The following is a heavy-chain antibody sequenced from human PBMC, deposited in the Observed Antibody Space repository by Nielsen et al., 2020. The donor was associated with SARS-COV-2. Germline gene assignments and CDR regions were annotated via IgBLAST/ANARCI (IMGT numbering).Heavy chain of an antibody. CDR3: TLLQEHL. V-gene: IGHV3-9*01. CDR2: ISWNSGSI. CDR1: GFTFDDYA. Sequence: SLKISCAASGFTFDDYAMHWVRQAPGKGLEWVSGISWNSGSIAYADSVNGQFTISRDNAKNSLHLQMNSLHQGPIGLPPGTLLQEHLWG. J-gene: IGHJ6*01.